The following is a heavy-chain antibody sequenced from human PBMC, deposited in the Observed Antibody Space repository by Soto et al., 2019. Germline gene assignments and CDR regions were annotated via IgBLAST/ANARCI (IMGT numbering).Heavy chain of an antibody. D-gene: IGHD3-3*01. Sequence: QVQLVQSGAKVKKPGASVKVSSKASAYTFISYDINWVGQATEQGLEWMGWMNANRGNPGYAQKFQGRVTMTRSAPISTAYMELSSLRPEDTAVYYCAKGERLWEWLLYRGSYYGMGEWGQGTTVTVSS. CDR1: AYTFISYD. CDR2: MNANRGNP. V-gene: IGHV1-8*01. J-gene: IGHJ6*02. CDR3: AKGERLWEWLLYRGSYYGMGE.